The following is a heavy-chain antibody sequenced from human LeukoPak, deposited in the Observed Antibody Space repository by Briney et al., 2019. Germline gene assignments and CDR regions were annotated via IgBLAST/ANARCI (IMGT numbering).Heavy chain of an antibody. CDR1: GYTFTAYY. D-gene: IGHD6-13*01. CDR2: INPNSGGT. V-gene: IGHV1-2*06. CDR3: ARDTGQQREFGMDV. Sequence: ASVKVSCKASGYTFTAYYIHWVRQAPGQGLEWMGRINPNSGGTNYAQKFQGRVTMTRDMSISTAYMELSRLTSDDTAVYYCARDTGQQREFGMDVWGQGTTVTVSS. J-gene: IGHJ6*02.